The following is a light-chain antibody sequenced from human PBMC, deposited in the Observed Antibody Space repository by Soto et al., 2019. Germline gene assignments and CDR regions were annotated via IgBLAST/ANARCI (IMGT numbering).Light chain of an antibody. V-gene: IGLV2-14*01. CDR2: EVT. CDR3: SSYTSSTDYV. J-gene: IGLJ1*01. Sequence: QSALTQPASVSGSPGQSITISCTGTTSDFGFYNYVSWHQHHPGKAPKLLIYEVTNRHSGVSNRFSGSKSGNTASLTISGLQAEDEADYYCSSYTSSTDYVFGTGTKVTVL. CDR1: TSDFGFYNY.